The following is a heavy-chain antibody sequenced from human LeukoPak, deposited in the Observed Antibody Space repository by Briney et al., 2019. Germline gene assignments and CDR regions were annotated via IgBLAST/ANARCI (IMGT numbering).Heavy chain of an antibody. D-gene: IGHD4-17*01. CDR3: ARTTVTTLFIDY. V-gene: IGHV3-33*01. J-gene: IGHJ4*02. Sequence: GGSLRLSCAASGFTFSSYGMHWVRQAPGKGLEWVAVIWYDGSNKYYADSVKGRFTISRDNSKNTLYLQMNSLRAEDTAVYYCARTTVTTLFIDYWGQGTLVTVSS. CDR2: IWYDGSNK. CDR1: GFTFSSYG.